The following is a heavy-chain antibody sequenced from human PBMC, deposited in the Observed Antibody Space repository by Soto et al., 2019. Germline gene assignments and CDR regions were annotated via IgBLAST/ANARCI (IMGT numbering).Heavy chain of an antibody. CDR3: AKDMVGATTDSYYYYYYGMDV. V-gene: IGHV3-30*18. CDR1: GFTFSSYG. J-gene: IGHJ6*02. Sequence: ESGGGVVQPGRSLRLFCAASGFTFSSYGMHWVRQAPGKGLEWVAVISYDGSNKYYADSVKGRFTISRDNSKNTLYLQMNSLRAEDTAVYYCAKDMVGATTDSYYYYYYGMDVWGQGTTVTVSS. D-gene: IGHD1-26*01. CDR2: ISYDGSNK.